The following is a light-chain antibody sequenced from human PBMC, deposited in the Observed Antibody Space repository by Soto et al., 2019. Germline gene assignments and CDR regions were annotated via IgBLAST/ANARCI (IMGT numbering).Light chain of an antibody. Sequence: STSRWSLYQENRATLSCRASQSVSSSYLAWYQQKPGQAPRLLIYGASSRATGIPDRFSGSGSGTDFTLTISRLEPEDFAVYYCQQYGISPWTFGQVTK. CDR3: QQYGISPWT. CDR2: GAS. CDR1: QSVSSSY. V-gene: IGKV3-20*01. J-gene: IGKJ1*01.